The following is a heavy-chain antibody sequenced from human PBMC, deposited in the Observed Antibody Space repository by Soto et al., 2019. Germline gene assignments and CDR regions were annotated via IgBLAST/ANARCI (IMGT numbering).Heavy chain of an antibody. V-gene: IGHV3-7*03. CDR3: ARTDSADSYYDFWSGYSPYYYYYGMDV. CDR2: IKQDGSEK. CDR1: GFTFSSYW. Sequence: PGGSLRLSCAASGFTFSSYWMSWVRQAPGKGLEWVANIKQDGSEKYYVDSVKGRFTISRDNAKNSLYLQMNSLRAEDTAVYYCARTDSADSYYDFWSGYSPYYYYYGMDVWGQGTTVTVSS. J-gene: IGHJ6*02. D-gene: IGHD3-3*01.